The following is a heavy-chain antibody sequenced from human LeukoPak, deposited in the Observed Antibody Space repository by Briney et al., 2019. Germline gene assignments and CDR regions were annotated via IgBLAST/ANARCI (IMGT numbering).Heavy chain of an antibody. V-gene: IGHV4-59*01. J-gene: IGHJ4*02. CDR1: GDSISSYY. CDR3: ARGGYSYGTRGVFDY. D-gene: IGHD5-18*01. Sequence: SETLSLTCTVSGDSISSYYWSWIRQPPGKGLEWIAYIYYSGSTNYNPSLKSRVTISVDTSKNQFSLKLSSVTAADTAVYYCARGGYSYGTRGVFDYWGQGTLVTVSS. CDR2: IYYSGST.